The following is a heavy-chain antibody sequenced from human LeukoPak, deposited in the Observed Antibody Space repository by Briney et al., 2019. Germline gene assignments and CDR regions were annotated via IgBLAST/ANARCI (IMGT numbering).Heavy chain of an antibody. CDR3: AKEDADCSSTSCLTLFWKYYYYYYGMDV. CDR1: GFTVSNNY. CDR2: IYSGGST. Sequence: GGSLRLSCAASGFTVSNNYMRWVRQAPGKGLEWVSLIYSGGSTYYADSVKGRFTISRDNSKNTLYLQMNSLRAEDTAVYYCAKEDADCSSTSCLTLFWKYYYYYYGMDVWGQGTTVTVSS. J-gene: IGHJ6*02. V-gene: IGHV3-66*02. D-gene: IGHD2-2*01.